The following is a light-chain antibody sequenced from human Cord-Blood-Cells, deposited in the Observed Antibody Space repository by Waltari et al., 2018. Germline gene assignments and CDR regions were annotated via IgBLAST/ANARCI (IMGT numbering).Light chain of an antibody. Sequence: DVVLTQSPLSLPVTLGQPASISCRSSQSLVHSDGNTYLNWFQQRPGQSPRRLSYKVSNRDSGVPDRFSGSGSGTDFTLKISRVEAEDVGVYYCMQGTRWPWTFGQGTKVEIK. V-gene: IGKV2-30*02. CDR3: MQGTRWPWT. CDR1: QSLVHSDGNTY. J-gene: IGKJ1*01. CDR2: KVS.